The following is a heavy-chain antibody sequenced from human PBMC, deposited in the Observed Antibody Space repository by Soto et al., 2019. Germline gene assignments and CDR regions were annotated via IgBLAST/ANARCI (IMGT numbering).Heavy chain of an antibody. J-gene: IGHJ4*02. D-gene: IGHD3-10*01. CDR2: INYSGGT. V-gene: IGHV4-59*08. CDR1: GESISSYY. Sequence: PSETLSLTCTVSGESISSYYWSWIRQPPGKGLEWIGYINYSGGTNYNPSLKSRVTISVDTSKNQFSLKLRSVTAADTAVYYCASLRITMVRGVREATYDYWGQGTLVTVS. CDR3: ASLRITMVRGVREATYDY.